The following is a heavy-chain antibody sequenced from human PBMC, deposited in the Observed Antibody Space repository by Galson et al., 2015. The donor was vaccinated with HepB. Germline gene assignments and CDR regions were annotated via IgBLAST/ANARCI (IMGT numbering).Heavy chain of an antibody. J-gene: IGHJ4*02. V-gene: IGHV3-7*03. CDR3: VRDRTYKGGNFFDF. D-gene: IGHD3-10*01. CDR2: IRYDEYEY. Sequence: SLRLSCAASGFSFSDYWMSWIRQAPGKRPEWVANIRYDEYEYYYADFVKGRLTISRDNARNSVFRQMSSLRRDDTSIYYCVRDRTYKGGNFFDFWGQGALVTVSS. CDR1: GFSFSDYW.